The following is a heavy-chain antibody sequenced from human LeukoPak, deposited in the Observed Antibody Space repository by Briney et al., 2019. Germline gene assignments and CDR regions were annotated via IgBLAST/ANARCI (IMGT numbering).Heavy chain of an antibody. V-gene: IGHV1-18*01. CDR3: ARDRADNYDSSGYYVCFDY. D-gene: IGHD3-22*01. Sequence: GASVKVSCKASGYTFTSYGISWMRQAPGQGLGWMGWISAYNGYTNYAQKLQGRVTMTTDTSTSTAYMELRSLRSDDTAVCYCARDRADNYDSSGYYVCFDYWGQGTLVTVSS. CDR2: ISAYNGYT. CDR1: GYTFTSYG. J-gene: IGHJ4*01.